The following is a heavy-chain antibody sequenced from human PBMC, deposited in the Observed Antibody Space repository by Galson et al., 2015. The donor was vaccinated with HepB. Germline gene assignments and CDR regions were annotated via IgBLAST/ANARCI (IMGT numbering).Heavy chain of an antibody. CDR3: ACGVNGFSYGHRPYDY. J-gene: IGHJ4*02. V-gene: IGHV1-69*02. D-gene: IGHD5-18*01. CDR1: GGTLNSYT. CDR2: IISILGIA. Sequence: SVQVSCKASGGTLNSYTPSWVRQAPGQGLECMGRIISILGIANYAQKFQGRVPITADKSTSTAYMELSSLKSEDTAVYFCACGVNGFSYGHRPYDYWGLGTLLTVSS.